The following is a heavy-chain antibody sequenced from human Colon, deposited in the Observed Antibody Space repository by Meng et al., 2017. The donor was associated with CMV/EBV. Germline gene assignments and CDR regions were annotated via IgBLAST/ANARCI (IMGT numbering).Heavy chain of an antibody. Sequence: GGSLRLSCKASGYNFDNYWIAWVRQMPGKGLEWMVIMFPDDSPIRYSPSFHGQVTISADTSIDTAYLQWSSLKASDTATYYCARLGYCTTSACAGADGYFYGMDVWGQGTTVTVSS. CDR3: ARLGYCTTSACAGADGYFYGMDV. CDR1: GYNFDNYW. J-gene: IGHJ6*02. CDR2: MFPDDSPI. D-gene: IGHD2-8*01. V-gene: IGHV5-51*01.